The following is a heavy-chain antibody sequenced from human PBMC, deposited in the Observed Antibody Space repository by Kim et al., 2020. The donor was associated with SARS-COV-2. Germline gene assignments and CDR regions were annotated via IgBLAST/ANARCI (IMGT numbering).Heavy chain of an antibody. V-gene: IGHV3-74*01. J-gene: IGHJ3*02. Sequence: SVKGRFTISRDNAKNTLYLQMNSLRAEDTAVYYCARAPSAAGTPRSAFDIWGQGTMVTVSS. CDR3: ARAPSAAGTPRSAFDI. D-gene: IGHD6-13*01.